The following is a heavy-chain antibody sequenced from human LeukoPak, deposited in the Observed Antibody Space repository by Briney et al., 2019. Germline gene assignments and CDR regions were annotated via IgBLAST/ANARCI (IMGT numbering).Heavy chain of an antibody. CDR3: AKDRQWELLSSPNWFDP. J-gene: IGHJ5*02. CDR2: ISGSGGST. V-gene: IGHV3-23*01. CDR1: VLTFSSYA. D-gene: IGHD1-26*01. Sequence: GGSLRLSCAASVLTFSSYAMSWVRQAPGKGLEGVSAISGSGGSTYYADSVKGRFTISRDNSKNTLYLRMNSLRAEDTAVYYCAKDRQWELLSSPNWFDPWGQGTLVTVSS.